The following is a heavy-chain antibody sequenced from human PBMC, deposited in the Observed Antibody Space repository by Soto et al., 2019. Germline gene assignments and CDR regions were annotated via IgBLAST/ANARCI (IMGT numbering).Heavy chain of an antibody. V-gene: IGHV3-49*04. Sequence: GESLRLSCLVYALPFPEYGISWVSPAPKEGLEWVSFMRRETYEGITEYAASDKPRLTISRDDPKTIAYLHMNRQKTEDTGVYYCTRVSPDCSDGSCYLLNWGQGTLVTVSS. CDR1: ALPFPEYG. CDR3: TRVSPDCSDGSCYLLN. CDR2: MRRETYEGIT. D-gene: IGHD2-15*01. J-gene: IGHJ4*02.